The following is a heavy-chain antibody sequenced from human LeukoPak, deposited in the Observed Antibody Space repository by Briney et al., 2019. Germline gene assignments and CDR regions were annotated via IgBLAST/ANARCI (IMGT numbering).Heavy chain of an antibody. CDR3: ATTYGDYDAFDI. D-gene: IGHD4-17*01. CDR2: IQYDGSKK. J-gene: IGHJ3*02. V-gene: IGHV3-30*02. CDR1: GFTFSSYV. Sequence: GGSLRLSCAASGFTFSSYVMHWLRQAPGKGLEWVAFIQYDGSKKYYVDSVKGRFTISRDNSKNTLYLQMSSLRAEDTAVYYCATTYGDYDAFDIWGQGTMVTVSS.